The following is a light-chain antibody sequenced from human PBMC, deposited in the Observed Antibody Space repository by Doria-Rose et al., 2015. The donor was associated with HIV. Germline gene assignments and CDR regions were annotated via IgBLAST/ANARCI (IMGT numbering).Light chain of an antibody. V-gene: IGKV1-39*01. CDR1: QTVSTY. CDR2: AAS. CDR3: QQTYSSPPWT. Sequence: TITCRASQTVSTYLNWFQQEPGKAPKLLIYAASHLQSGVPSRFSGSGSGTDFTLTISGLQPGDFATYYCQQTYSSPPWTFGQGTKVEMK. J-gene: IGKJ1*01.